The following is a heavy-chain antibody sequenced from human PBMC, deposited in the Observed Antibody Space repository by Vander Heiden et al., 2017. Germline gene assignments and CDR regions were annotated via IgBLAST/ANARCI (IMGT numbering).Heavy chain of an antibody. V-gene: IGHV3-21*01. D-gene: IGHD6-6*01. CDR2: ISSSSRYV. CDR3: ARVAIAALDY. CDR1: GFTFSTYS. J-gene: IGHJ4*02. Sequence: EVQLVESGGGLVKPGGSLRLSCAASGFTFSTYSMNWVRQAPGKGLEWVSSISSSSRYVDDSDSVKGRFTISRDNAKNSLYLKMKSLRAEDTGVYGGARVAIAALDYWGQGTMVTVSS.